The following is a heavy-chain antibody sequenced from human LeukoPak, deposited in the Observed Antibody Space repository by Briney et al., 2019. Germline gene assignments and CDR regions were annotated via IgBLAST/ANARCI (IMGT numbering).Heavy chain of an antibody. CDR1: GFTFSSYA. D-gene: IGHD5-12*01. CDR2: ISYDGSNK. V-gene: IGHV3-30-3*01. Sequence: GGSLRLSCAASGFTFSSYAMHWVRQAPGKGLEWVAVISYDGSNKYYADSVKGRFTISRDNSKNTLYLQMNSLRAEDTAVYYCARGAGRSGYDYRDAFDIWGQGTMVTVSS. CDR3: ARGAGRSGYDYRDAFDI. J-gene: IGHJ3*02.